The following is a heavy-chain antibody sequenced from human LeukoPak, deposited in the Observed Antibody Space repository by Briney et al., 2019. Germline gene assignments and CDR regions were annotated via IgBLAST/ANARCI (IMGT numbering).Heavy chain of an antibody. V-gene: IGHV3-7*03. D-gene: IGHD6-13*01. CDR2: IKQDGSEK. CDR1: GFTLSSYW. CDR3: ARVFGSIAAAGNNY. J-gene: IGHJ4*02. Sequence: GGSLRLSCAVSGFTLSSYWMSWVREAPGKGLEGGANIKQDGSEKYYVDSVKGRFTISRDNAKTSLYLQMNSLRAEATALYYCARVFGSIAAAGNNYWGQGTLVTVSS.